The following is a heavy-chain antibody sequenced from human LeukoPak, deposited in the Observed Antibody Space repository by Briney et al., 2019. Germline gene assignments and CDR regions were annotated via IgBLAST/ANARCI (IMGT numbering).Heavy chain of an antibody. CDR1: GGSISSYY. CDR3: ARHLNLASTYDFWSGYIRTQYYYYYYMDV. CDR2: IYYSGST. J-gene: IGHJ6*03. V-gene: IGHV4-39*01. Sequence: PSETLSLTCTVSGGSISSYYWGWIRQPPRKGLEWIGSIYYSGSTYYNPSLKSRVTISVDTSKNQFSLKLSSVTAADTAVYYCARHLNLASTYDFWSGYIRTQYYYYYYMDVWGKGTTVTVSS. D-gene: IGHD3-3*01.